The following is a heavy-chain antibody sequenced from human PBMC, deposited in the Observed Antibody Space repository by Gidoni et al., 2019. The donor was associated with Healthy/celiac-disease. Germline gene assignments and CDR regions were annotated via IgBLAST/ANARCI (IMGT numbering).Heavy chain of an antibody. CDR3: ARAAGRVVYYYYMDV. CDR2: IYYSGST. J-gene: IGHJ6*03. Sequence: QVQLQESGPGLVKPSETLSLTCTVSGGSISSYYWSWIRQPPGKGLEWIGYIYYSGSTNYNPSLKSRVTISVDTSKNQFSLKLSSVTAADTAVYYCARAAGRVVYYYYMDVWGKGTTVTVSS. CDR1: GGSISSYY. D-gene: IGHD6-19*01. V-gene: IGHV4-59*01.